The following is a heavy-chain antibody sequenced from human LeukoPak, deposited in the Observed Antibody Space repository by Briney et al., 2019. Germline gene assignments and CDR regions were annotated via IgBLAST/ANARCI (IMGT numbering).Heavy chain of an antibody. J-gene: IGHJ4*02. CDR1: GGSISSGSYY. D-gene: IGHD3-10*01. V-gene: IGHV4-61*02. CDR2: IYTSGST. Sequence: SETLSLTCTVSGGSISSGSYYWSWIRQPAGKGLEWIGRIYTSGSTNYNPSLKSRVTISVDTSKNQFSLKLSSVTAADPAVYYCARHSFRGYYYGSGSRAGNFDYWGQGTLVTVSS. CDR3: ARHSFRGYYYGSGSRAGNFDY.